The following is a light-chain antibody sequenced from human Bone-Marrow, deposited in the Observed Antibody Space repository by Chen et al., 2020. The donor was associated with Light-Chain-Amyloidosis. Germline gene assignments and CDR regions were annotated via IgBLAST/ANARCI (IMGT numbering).Light chain of an antibody. J-gene: IGLJ3*02. V-gene: IGLV3-21*02. CDR1: KIGFKR. CDR2: DNR. Sequence: SYVLTQSPSVSVAPGQTATIPCGGNKIGFKRVHWYQQRPGQAPVLVVHDNRDRPSGIPERFSGSNSGDTATLTLSRVEAGDEADYYCQVWDTTNDHVVFGGGTKLTVL. CDR3: QVWDTTNDHVV.